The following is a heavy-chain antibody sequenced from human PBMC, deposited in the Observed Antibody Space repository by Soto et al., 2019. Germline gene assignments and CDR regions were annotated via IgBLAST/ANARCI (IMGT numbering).Heavy chain of an antibody. Sequence: SXTLSLTCTVYGGAFSGYHLNWVRQPPGKGLEWIGEINHSGSTDYNPSLRSRVTMSLDTSKNHFSLKLSSVTAADTAVYYCARGQRWLQLQYFQHWGQGTLVTVSS. CDR2: INHSGST. V-gene: IGHV4-34*01. J-gene: IGHJ1*01. CDR3: ARGQRWLQLQYFQH. D-gene: IGHD5-12*01. CDR1: GGAFSGYH.